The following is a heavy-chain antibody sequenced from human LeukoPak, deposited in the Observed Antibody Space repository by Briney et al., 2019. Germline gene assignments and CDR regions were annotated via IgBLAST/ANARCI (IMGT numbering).Heavy chain of an antibody. J-gene: IGHJ4*02. CDR1: GITFSSYS. CDR3: ARGGLSIMGY. D-gene: IGHD2/OR15-2a*01. CDR2: ISSSGSTK. V-gene: IGHV3-48*01. Sequence: GGSLRLSCGASGITFSSYSMNWVRQVPGKGLEWVSYISSSGSTKYYADSVKGRFTISRDNARNSLYLQMNSLRAEDTAVYFCARGGLSIMGYWGQGTLVTVSS.